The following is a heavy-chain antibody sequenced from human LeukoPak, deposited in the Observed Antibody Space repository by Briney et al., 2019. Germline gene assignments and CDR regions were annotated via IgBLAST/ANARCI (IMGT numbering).Heavy chain of an antibody. CDR3: ARSRGSRDAFDI. V-gene: IGHV4-59*11. Sequence: SETLSLTCTDSGGSISSHYWSWIRQPPGKGLEWIGYIYYSGSTNYNPSLKSRVTISVDTSKNQFSLKLSSVTAADTAVYYCARSRGSRDAFDIWGQGTMVTVSS. D-gene: IGHD1-26*01. CDR1: GGSISSHY. CDR2: IYYSGST. J-gene: IGHJ3*02.